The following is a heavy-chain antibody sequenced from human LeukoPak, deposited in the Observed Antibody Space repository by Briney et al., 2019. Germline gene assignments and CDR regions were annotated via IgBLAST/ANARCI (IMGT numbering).Heavy chain of an antibody. CDR2: ISGSGGGT. J-gene: IGHJ3*02. V-gene: IGHV3-23*01. CDR1: GFTFSSIA. Sequence: GGSLRLSCAASGFTFSSIAMSWVRQAPDKGLEWVSTISGSGGGTYYADSVKGRFTISRDNAKNSLSLQMNSLRAEDTAVFYCSRTGYFDIWGQGTMVTVSS. CDR3: SRTGYFDI. D-gene: IGHD2-15*01.